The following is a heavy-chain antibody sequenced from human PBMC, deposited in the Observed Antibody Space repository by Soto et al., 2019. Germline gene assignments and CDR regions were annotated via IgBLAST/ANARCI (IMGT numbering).Heavy chain of an antibody. CDR1: GFTFSSYG. D-gene: IGHD6-19*01. Sequence: GGSLRLSCAASGFTFSSYGMHWVRQAPGKGLEWVAVIWYDGSNKYYADSVKGRFTISRDNSKNTLYLQMNSLRAEDTAVYYCARDGEPGYSSGWYWGATNYFDYWGQGTLVTVSS. V-gene: IGHV3-33*01. CDR2: IWYDGSNK. J-gene: IGHJ4*02. CDR3: ARDGEPGYSSGWYWGATNYFDY.